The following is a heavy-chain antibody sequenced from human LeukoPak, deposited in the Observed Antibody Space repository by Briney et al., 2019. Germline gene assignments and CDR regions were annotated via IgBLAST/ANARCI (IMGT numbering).Heavy chain of an antibody. CDR2: INTDGSSN. D-gene: IGHD3-16*02. CDR3: VRYRPAPA. J-gene: IGHJ4*02. Sequence: PGGSLRLSCAASGFTFSNYYMHCVRQAPGEGLVWISGINTDGSSNYYGDSVKGRFTISRDDARKTLYLLMSSLRAEDSAIYYCVRYRPAPAWGQGTLVTVAS. V-gene: IGHV3-74*01. CDR1: GFTFSNYY.